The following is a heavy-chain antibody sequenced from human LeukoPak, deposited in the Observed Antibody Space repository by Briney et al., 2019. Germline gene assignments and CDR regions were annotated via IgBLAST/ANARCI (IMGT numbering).Heavy chain of an antibody. J-gene: IGHJ4*02. CDR2: ISDYNGNT. CDR1: GYTFTSYA. V-gene: IGHV1-18*01. Sequence: ASVKVSCKASGYTFTSYAISWVRQAPGQGLEWMGWISDYNGNTNYAQKFQGRVTMTRDTSISTAYMELSRLRSDDTAVYYCARVIMWEGYDSSGDYFDYWGQGTLVTVSS. CDR3: ARVIMWEGYDSSGDYFDY. D-gene: IGHD3-22*01.